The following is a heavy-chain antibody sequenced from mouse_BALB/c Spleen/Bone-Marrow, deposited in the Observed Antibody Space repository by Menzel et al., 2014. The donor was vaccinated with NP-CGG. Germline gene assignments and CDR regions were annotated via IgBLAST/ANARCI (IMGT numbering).Heavy chain of an antibody. D-gene: IGHD2-2*01. CDR1: GYSFTSYW. V-gene: IGHV1S127*01. CDR3: AREAGYYYAMDY. CDR2: IDPSDSET. Sequence: VQLQQSGPQLVRPGASVKISCKASGYSFTSYWTHWVKQRPGQGLEWIGMIDPSDSETRLNQKFKDKATLTVDKSSSTAYMQLSSPTSEDSAVYYCAREAGYYYAMDYWGQGTSVTVSS. J-gene: IGHJ4*01.